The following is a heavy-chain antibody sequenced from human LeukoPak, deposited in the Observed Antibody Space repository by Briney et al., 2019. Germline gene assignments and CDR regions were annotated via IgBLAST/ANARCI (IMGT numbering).Heavy chain of an antibody. D-gene: IGHD5/OR15-5a*01. CDR3: ARRLRQNLFDP. CDR2: IYYSGSP. CDR1: GVSISSDY. J-gene: IGHJ5*02. Sequence: PSETLSLTRTVSGVSISSDYWSWIRLPPGKGLEWIGYIYYSGSPNYNPSLKSRVTMSVDMSKNQFSLKLTSVTAADTAVYYCARRLRQNLFDPWGQGTLVTVSS. V-gene: IGHV4-59*08.